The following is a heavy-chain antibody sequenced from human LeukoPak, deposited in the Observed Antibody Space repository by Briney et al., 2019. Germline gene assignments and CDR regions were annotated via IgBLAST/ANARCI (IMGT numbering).Heavy chain of an antibody. Sequence: SETLSLTCTLSGGSLSSYYSSWIRHPPGKGLEWIGYIYYSVSTNYNPSLKSRVTISVDTSKNQFSLKLSSVTAADTAVYYCARDSCSGGSCYPNWFDPWGQGTLVTVSS. CDR2: IYYSVST. CDR3: ARDSCSGGSCYPNWFDP. V-gene: IGHV4-59*01. J-gene: IGHJ5*02. CDR1: GGSLSSYY. D-gene: IGHD2-15*01.